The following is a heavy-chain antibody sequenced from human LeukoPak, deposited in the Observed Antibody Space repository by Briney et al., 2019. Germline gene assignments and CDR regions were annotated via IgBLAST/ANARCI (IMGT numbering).Heavy chain of an antibody. CDR1: GFTFSSYW. J-gene: IGHJ4*02. V-gene: IGHV3-7*01. D-gene: IGHD3-22*01. CDR3: ARDHYYDSSGYYPH. Sequence: GGSLRLSCAASGFTFSSYWMNWARQAPGKGLEWVASINYNGNVNYYVDSVKGRFTISRDNAKNSLYLQMNSLRAEDTAVYYCARDHYYDSSGYYPHWGQGTLVTVSS. CDR2: INYNGNVN.